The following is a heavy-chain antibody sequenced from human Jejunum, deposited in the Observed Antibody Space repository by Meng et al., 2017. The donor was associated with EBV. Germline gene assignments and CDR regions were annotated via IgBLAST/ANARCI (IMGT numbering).Heavy chain of an antibody. D-gene: IGHD4-23*01. CDR2: ISVFNGDT. CDR1: GYSYTRYG. Sequence: QVHLVQSGGEVKKPGALVKGSGKASGYSYTRYGISWVRQAPGQGLEWMGRISVFNGDTKYAEKIQGRVTMTADTATNTAYMELRSLTSDDTAVYYCARIGYDGNTGLIDYWGQGPLVTVSS. V-gene: IGHV1-18*01. CDR3: ARIGYDGNTGLIDY. J-gene: IGHJ4*02.